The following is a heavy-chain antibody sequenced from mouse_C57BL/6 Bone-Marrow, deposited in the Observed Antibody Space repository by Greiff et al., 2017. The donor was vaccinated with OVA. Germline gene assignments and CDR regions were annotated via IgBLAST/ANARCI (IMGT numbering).Heavy chain of an antibody. D-gene: IGHD2-4*01. J-gene: IGHJ2*01. Sequence: QVQLQQPGAELVKPGASVKMSCKASGYTFTSYWITWVKQRPGQGLEWIGDIYPGSGSTNYNEKFKSKATLTVDTSSSTAYMQLSSLTSEDSAVYYCATEGGLYYDYDRRDYFDYWGQGTTLTVSS. V-gene: IGHV1-55*01. CDR3: ATEGGLYYDYDRRDYFDY. CDR2: IYPGSGST. CDR1: GYTFTSYW.